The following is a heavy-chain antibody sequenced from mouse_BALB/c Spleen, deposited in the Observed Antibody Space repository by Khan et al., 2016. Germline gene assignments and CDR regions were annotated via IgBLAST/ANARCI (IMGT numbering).Heavy chain of an antibody. Sequence: EVELVESGGGLVQPGGSLKLSCAASGFTFSSYGMSWVRQTPDKRLELVATINSNGGSTYYPDSVKGRFTISRDNAKNTLYLQMSSLKSEDTAMYYCARRRYDGYYYAMDYWGQATSVTVSS. D-gene: IGHD2-14*01. CDR3: ARRRYDGYYYAMDY. CDR2: INSNGGST. CDR1: GFTFSSYG. V-gene: IGHV5-6-3*01. J-gene: IGHJ4*01.